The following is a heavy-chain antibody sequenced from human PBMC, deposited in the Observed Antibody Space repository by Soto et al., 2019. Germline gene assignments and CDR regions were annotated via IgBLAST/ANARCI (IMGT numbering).Heavy chain of an antibody. CDR1: GYTFTSYG. V-gene: IGHV1-18*01. CDR3: ARTLNEWLLGLD. D-gene: IGHD3-3*01. CDR2: ISAYNGNT. J-gene: IGHJ4*02. Sequence: QVKLVQSGAEVKKPGASVKVSCKASGYTFTSYGISWVRKAPGQGLEWMGWISAYNGNTDYAQKFQGRVTMTTDTSTSTAYMELRSLRSDDTAVYYCARTLNEWLLGLDWGQGTLVTVSS.